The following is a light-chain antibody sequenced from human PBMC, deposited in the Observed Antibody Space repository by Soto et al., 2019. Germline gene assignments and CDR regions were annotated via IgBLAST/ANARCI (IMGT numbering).Light chain of an antibody. CDR2: DAS. CDR1: QSVSSY. CDR3: QQRSNWLWT. V-gene: IGKV3-11*01. Sequence: EIVLTQSPATLSLSPGERATLSCRASQSVSSYLAWYQQKPGQAPRLLIYDASNSATGIPARFSGSGSETDFTLTISSLEPEDFAVYYCQQRSNWLWTFGQGTKVEIK. J-gene: IGKJ1*01.